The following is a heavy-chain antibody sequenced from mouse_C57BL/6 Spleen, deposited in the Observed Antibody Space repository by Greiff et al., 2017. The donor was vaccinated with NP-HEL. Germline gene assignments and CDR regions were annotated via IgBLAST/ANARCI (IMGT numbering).Heavy chain of an antibody. J-gene: IGHJ3*01. CDR1: GYTFTDYN. CDR2: INPNNGGT. CDR3: ARNRMGWFAY. Sequence: EVQLQQSGPELVKPGASVKMSCKASGYTFTDYNMHWVKQSHGKSLEWIGYINPNNGGTGYNQTFKGKATLTVNKSSSTAYMELRSLTSEDSAVYYCARNRMGWFAYWGQGTLVTVSA. V-gene: IGHV1-22*01.